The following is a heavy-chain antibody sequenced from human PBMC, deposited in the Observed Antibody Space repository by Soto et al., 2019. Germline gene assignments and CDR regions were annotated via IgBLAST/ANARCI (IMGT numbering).Heavy chain of an antibody. CDR1: GGSISSSSYY. CDR3: ARQPGGIAVAGTGY. CDR2: IYYSGST. Sequence: SETLSLTCTVSGGSISSSSYYWGWIRQPPGKGLEWIGSIYYSGSTYYNPSLKSRVTISVDTSKNQFSLKLSSVTAADTAVYYCARQPGGIAVAGTGYWGQGTLVTVSS. J-gene: IGHJ4*02. D-gene: IGHD6-19*01. V-gene: IGHV4-39*01.